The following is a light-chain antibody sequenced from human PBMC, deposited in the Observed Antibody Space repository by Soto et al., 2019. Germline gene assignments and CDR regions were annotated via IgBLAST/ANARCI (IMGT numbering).Light chain of an antibody. CDR2: STD. CDR1: SPNIGRNT. Sequence: QSVLTQPPSASGTPGQRVTISCSGTSPNIGRNTVNWYRQLAGAAPKLLVYSTDQRPSGVPDRFSGSKSGTSASLAISGLQSEDEADYFCASWDDKLKGIVFGGGTQLTVL. J-gene: IGLJ7*01. CDR3: ASWDDKLKGIV. V-gene: IGLV1-44*01.